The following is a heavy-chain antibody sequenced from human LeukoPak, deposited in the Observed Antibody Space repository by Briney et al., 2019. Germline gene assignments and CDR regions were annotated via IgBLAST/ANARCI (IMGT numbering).Heavy chain of an antibody. V-gene: IGHV1-8*01. D-gene: IGHD4-11*01. J-gene: IGHJ6*03. CDR2: MNPNSGNT. Sequence: ASVKVSCKASGYTFTSYDINWVRQATGPGLEWMGWMNPNSGNTGYAQKFQGRVTMTRNTSISTAYMELSSLRSEDTAVYYCARSDYSNSYYYYYMDVWGKGTTVTVSS. CDR1: GYTFTSYD. CDR3: ARSDYSNSYYYYYMDV.